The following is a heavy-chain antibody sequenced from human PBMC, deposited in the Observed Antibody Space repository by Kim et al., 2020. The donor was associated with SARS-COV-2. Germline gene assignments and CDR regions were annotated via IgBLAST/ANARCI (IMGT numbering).Heavy chain of an antibody. V-gene: IGHV3-7*03. D-gene: IGHD5-12*01. J-gene: IGHJ4*02. Sequence: GGSLRLSCAASGFTFSSYWMSWVRQSPGKGLEWVANIKQDGSEKYYVDSVKGRFTISRDNAKNSLYLQMNSLRDEDTAVYYCARRGRRWLFDYWGQGTLVTVSS. CDR2: IKQDGSEK. CDR1: GFTFSSYW. CDR3: ARRGRRWLFDY.